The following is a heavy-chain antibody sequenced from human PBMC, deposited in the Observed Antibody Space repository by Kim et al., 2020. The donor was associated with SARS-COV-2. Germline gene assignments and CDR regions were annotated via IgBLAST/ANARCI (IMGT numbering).Heavy chain of an antibody. CDR2: ISYDGSNK. V-gene: IGHV3-30*18. CDR1: GFTFSSYG. J-gene: IGHJ6*01. CDR3: AKDSRYSSSWYGYYYYY. D-gene: IGHD6-13*01. Sequence: GGSLRLSCAASGFTFSSYGMHWVRQAPGKGLEWVAVISYDGSNKYYADSVKGRFTISRDNSKNTLYLQMNSLRAEDTAVYYCAKDSRYSSSWYGYYYYY.